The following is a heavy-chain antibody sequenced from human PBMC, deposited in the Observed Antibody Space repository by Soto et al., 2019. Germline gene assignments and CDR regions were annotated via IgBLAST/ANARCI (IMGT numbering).Heavy chain of an antibody. Sequence: PSETLSLTCPVSGGSISSSSYYWGWIRQPPGKGLEWIGSIYYSGSTYYNPSLKSRVTISVDTSKNQFSLKLSSVTAADTAVYYCARQDIVLMVYANDYWGQGTLVTVSS. J-gene: IGHJ4*02. CDR1: GGSISSSSYY. CDR2: IYYSGST. D-gene: IGHD2-8*01. CDR3: ARQDIVLMVYANDY. V-gene: IGHV4-39*01.